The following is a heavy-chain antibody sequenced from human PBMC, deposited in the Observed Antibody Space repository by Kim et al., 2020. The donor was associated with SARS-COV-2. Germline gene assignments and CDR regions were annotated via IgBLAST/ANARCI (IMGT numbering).Heavy chain of an antibody. J-gene: IGHJ6*02. Sequence: GGSLRLSCAASGFTFSSSGMHWVRQAPGKGLEWVAVIWYDGSNKYYADSVKGRFTISRDNSKNTLYLQMSSLRAEDTAVYYCARDHLVGATSYGMDVWGQGTTVPLPS. CDR1: GFTFSSSG. CDR3: ARDHLVGATSYGMDV. V-gene: IGHV3-33*01. CDR2: IWYDGSNK. D-gene: IGHD1-26*01.